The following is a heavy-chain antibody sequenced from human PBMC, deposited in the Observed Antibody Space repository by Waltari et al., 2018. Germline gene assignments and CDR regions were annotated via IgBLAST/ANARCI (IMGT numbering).Heavy chain of an antibody. CDR1: GGSISSYY. D-gene: IGHD2-2*01. Sequence: QVQLQESGPGLVKPSETLSLTCTVSGGSISSYYWSWIRQPPGKGLEWIGYIYYSGSTNYNPSLKSRVTISVDTSKNQFSLKLSSVTAADTAVYYCAREAVVVPADPNYYYYYMDVWGKGTTVTVSS. V-gene: IGHV4-59*01. J-gene: IGHJ6*03. CDR3: AREAVVVPADPNYYYYYMDV. CDR2: IYYSGST.